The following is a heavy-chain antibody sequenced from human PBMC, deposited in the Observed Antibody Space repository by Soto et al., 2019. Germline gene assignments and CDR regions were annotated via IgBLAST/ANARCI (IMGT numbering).Heavy chain of an antibody. J-gene: IGHJ4*02. CDR3: AREGPGTSTWYVDS. Sequence: QVQLVESGGGLVKPGGSLRLSCAASGFTFSDYYMSWIRQAPGKGLEWLSYISTSSSYRNYADSVKGRFTISRDNAKNSLYLQMKRLRVEDTAVYYCAREGPGTSTWYVDSWGQGTLVTVSS. D-gene: IGHD6-13*01. CDR1: GFTFSDYY. CDR2: ISTSSSYR. V-gene: IGHV3-11*05.